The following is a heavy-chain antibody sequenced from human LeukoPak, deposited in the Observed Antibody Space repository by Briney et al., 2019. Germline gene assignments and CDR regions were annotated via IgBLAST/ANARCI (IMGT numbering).Heavy chain of an antibody. V-gene: IGHV3-23*01. CDR3: AHGGGLLCFGELLRGWFDP. CDR1: GLAFSTYA. Sequence: PGGSLRLSCAVSGLAFSTYAMGWVRQAPGRGLEWVSAISGSGGSTYYADSVKGRFTSSRDNSKNTLYLQMNSLRAEDTAVYYCAHGGGLLCFGELLRGWFDPWGQGTLVTVSS. D-gene: IGHD3-10*01. J-gene: IGHJ5*02. CDR2: ISGSGGST.